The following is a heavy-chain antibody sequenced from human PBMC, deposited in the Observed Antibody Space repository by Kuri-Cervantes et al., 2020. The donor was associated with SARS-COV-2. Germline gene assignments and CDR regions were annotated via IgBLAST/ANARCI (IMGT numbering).Heavy chain of an antibody. CDR1: GGSISSGYY. CDR2: IYHSGST. D-gene: IGHD1-7*01. Sequence: SETLSLTCTVSGGSISSGYYWGWIRQPPGKGLEWIGSIYHSGSTYYNPSLKSRVTISVDTSKNQFSLKLSSVTAADTAVYYCARDPTTYGMDVWGQGTTVTVSS. V-gene: IGHV4-38-2*02. CDR3: ARDPTTYGMDV. J-gene: IGHJ6*02.